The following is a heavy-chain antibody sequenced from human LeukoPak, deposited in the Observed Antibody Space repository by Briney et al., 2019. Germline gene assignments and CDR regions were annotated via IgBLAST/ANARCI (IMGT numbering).Heavy chain of an antibody. V-gene: IGHV3-30*04. D-gene: IGHD6-13*01. J-gene: IGHJ4*02. CDR3: ARGLAAAGREDY. CDR1: GFTFRSYA. Sequence: GGSLRLSCAASGFTFRSYAMHWVRQAPGKGLEWVAVISYDGSNKYYADSVKGRFTISRDNSKNTLYLQMNSLRAEDTAVYYCARGLAAAGREDYWGQGTLVTVSS. CDR2: ISYDGSNK.